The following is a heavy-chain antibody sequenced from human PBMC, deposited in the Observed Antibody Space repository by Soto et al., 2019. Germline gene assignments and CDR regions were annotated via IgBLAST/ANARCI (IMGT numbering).Heavy chain of an antibody. CDR2: IYTGGTT. V-gene: IGHV3-66*04. J-gene: IGHJ6*02. CDR3: ARLHNYHYALDV. CDR1: GFTVSNSY. Sequence: PGGSLRLSCAASGFTVSNSYMSWVRQAPGKGLEWVSVIYTGGTTYYADSVKGRFTISRDNSKNTVYLQMGSLRAEDMAVYYCARLHNYHYALDVWGQGTTVTVSS.